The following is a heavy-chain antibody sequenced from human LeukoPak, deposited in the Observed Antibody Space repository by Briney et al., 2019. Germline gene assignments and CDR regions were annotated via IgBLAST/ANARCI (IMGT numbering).Heavy chain of an antibody. D-gene: IGHD2-15*01. Sequence: GGSLSLSCAASGFTLSSYAMSWVRQAPGKGLEWVSAISGSGGSTYYADSVKGRFTISRDNSKNTLYLQMNSLRAEDTAVYYCAQEGSIGPWQYYFDYWGQGTLATVSS. J-gene: IGHJ4*02. CDR1: GFTLSSYA. V-gene: IGHV3-23*01. CDR2: ISGSGGST. CDR3: AQEGSIGPWQYYFDY.